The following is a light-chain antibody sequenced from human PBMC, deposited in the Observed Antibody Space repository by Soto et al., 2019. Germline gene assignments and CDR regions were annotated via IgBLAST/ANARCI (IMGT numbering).Light chain of an antibody. CDR2: LNSDGSH. CDR1: SGHSSFA. Sequence: QLVLTQSPSASASLGASVRLTCTLSSGHSSFAIAWHQQQPEKGPRYLMKLNSDGSHNKGDGIPDRFSGSSSGADRYLTISSLQSEDEADYYCQTWGTGIRVFGGGTKLTVL. CDR3: QTWGTGIRV. V-gene: IGLV4-69*01. J-gene: IGLJ3*02.